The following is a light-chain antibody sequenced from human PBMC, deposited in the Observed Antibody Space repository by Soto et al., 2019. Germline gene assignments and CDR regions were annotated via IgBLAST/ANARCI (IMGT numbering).Light chain of an antibody. V-gene: IGKV3-11*01. CDR2: DTS. CDR1: QSVDKY. CDR3: QHRAKWPPIHT. Sequence: EIVLTQSPATLSLSPEDRATLSCRARQSVDKYLAWYQQKRGQAPRLLIYDTSNRATGIPARLSGSGSGTDYTLTISCLESEDFAVYDCQHRAKWPPIHTLGPGTKVHIK. J-gene: IGKJ3*01.